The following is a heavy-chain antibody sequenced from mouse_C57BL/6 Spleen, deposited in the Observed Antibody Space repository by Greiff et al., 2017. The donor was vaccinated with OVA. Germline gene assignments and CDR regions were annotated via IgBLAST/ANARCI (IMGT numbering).Heavy chain of an antibody. Sequence: VQLQQSGPELVKPGASVKISCTASGYTFTDYYMNWVKPRPGKSLEWIGDINPNNGGPSYNQKLKGKATLTVDKSSITAYKELRSLTSEDSAVYDCASSDSRGEYAYWGQGTLGTVSA. CDR1: GYTFTDYY. D-gene: IGHD3-2*01. J-gene: IGHJ3*01. V-gene: IGHV1-26*01. CDR3: ASSDSRGEYAY. CDR2: INPNNGGP.